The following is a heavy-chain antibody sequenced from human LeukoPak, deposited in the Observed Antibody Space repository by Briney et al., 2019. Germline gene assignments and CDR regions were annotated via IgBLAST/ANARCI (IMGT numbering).Heavy chain of an antibody. CDR1: GYTFTSYG. J-gene: IGHJ4*02. Sequence: ASVKVSCKASGYTFTSYGISWVRQAPGQGLEWMGWISAYNGNTNYAQKLQGRVTMTTDTSTSTAYMELRSLRSDDTAVYYCARISRYSSSWHWGNSNYWGQGTLVTVSS. V-gene: IGHV1-18*01. CDR2: ISAYNGNT. CDR3: ARISRYSSSWHWGNSNY. D-gene: IGHD6-13*01.